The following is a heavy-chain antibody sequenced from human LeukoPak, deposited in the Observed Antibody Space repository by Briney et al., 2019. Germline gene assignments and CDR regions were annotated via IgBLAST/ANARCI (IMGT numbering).Heavy chain of an antibody. CDR3: AIRKYCSSTSCYFDAFDI. Sequence: GASVKVSCKASGYTFTSYDIIWVRQATGQGLEWMGWMNPNSGNTGYAQKFQGRVTMTRNTSISTAYMELSSLRSEDTAVYYCAIRKYCSSTSCYFDAFDIWGQGTMVTVSS. CDR2: MNPNSGNT. V-gene: IGHV1-8*01. J-gene: IGHJ3*02. CDR1: GYTFTSYD. D-gene: IGHD2-2*01.